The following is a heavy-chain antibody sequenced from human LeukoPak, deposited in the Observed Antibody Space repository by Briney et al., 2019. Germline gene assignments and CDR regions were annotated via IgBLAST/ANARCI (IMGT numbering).Heavy chain of an antibody. CDR2: ISYDGSNK. CDR1: GFTFSSYG. Sequence: GGSLRLSCAASGFTFSSYGMHWVRQAPGKGLEWVAVISYDGSNKYYTDSVKGRFTISRDNSKNTLYLQMNSLRAEDTAVYYCARDPGPAPGYCSSTSCYYYYGMDVWGKGTTVTVPS. D-gene: IGHD2-2*01. J-gene: IGHJ6*04. CDR3: ARDPGPAPGYCSSTSCYYYYGMDV. V-gene: IGHV3-30*03.